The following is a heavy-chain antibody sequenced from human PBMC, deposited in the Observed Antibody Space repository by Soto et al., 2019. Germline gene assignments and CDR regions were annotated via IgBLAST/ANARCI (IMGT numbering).Heavy chain of an antibody. D-gene: IGHD3-10*01. J-gene: IGHJ3*02. CDR2: IYYSGST. CDR3: ARGGFRPGHDAFDI. V-gene: IGHV4-31*03. Sequence: TSEPLSLTCTVSGGSIRSGGYSWSWIRQHPGKGLEWIGYIYYSGSTYYNPPLKSRVTISVDTSKNQFSLKLSSVTAADTAVYYCARGGFRPGHDAFDIWGQGTMVTVSS. CDR1: GGSIRSGGYS.